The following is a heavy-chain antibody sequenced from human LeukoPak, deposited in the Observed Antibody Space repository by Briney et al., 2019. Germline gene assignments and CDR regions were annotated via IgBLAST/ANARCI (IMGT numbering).Heavy chain of an antibody. CDR2: ISGSGGST. D-gene: IGHD3-22*01. CDR1: GFTFSSYA. V-gene: IGHV3-23*01. CDR3: AKAYDSSGYYWYYSDY. J-gene: IGHJ4*02. Sequence: GGSLRLSCAASGFTFSSYAMSWVRQAPGKGLEWVSAISGSGGSTYYADSVKGRFTISRDNSKNTLYLQMNSLRAEDTAVYYCAKAYDSSGYYWYYSDYWGQGTLVTVSS.